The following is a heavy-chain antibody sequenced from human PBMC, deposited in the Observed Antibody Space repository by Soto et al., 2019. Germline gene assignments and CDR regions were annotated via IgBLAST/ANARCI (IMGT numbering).Heavy chain of an antibody. D-gene: IGHD6-25*01. CDR1: GYTSTNYG. CDR3: ARASGYLAHSPSVASFDP. CDR2: ISVYSGKT. V-gene: IGHV1-18*01. Sequence: QVQLVQSGTEVKKPGASLKVSCKASGYTSTNYGIAWVRQAPGQGLEWMGWISVYSGKTNYAQNVQVRLTMTTDTSTSTAYMELTNLRSDDTAVYYCARASGYLAHSPSVASFDPWGQGTLVTVSS. J-gene: IGHJ5*02.